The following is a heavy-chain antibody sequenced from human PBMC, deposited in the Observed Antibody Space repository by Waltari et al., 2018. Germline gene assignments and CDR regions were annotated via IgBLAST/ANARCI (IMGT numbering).Heavy chain of an antibody. J-gene: IGHJ4*02. D-gene: IGHD1-7*01. CDR2: TYATGST. CDR1: GGSTSTYY. Sequence: QVQLRESGPGLVKPSEALSLTCPVPGGSTSTYYWIWIRQPAGKGLEWIGRTYATGSTNYNPALKSRVTMSLDTSKNQFSLKLGSVTAADTAMYYCARAVSWNYDYWGQGALVTVSS. V-gene: IGHV4-4*07. CDR3: ARAVSWNYDY.